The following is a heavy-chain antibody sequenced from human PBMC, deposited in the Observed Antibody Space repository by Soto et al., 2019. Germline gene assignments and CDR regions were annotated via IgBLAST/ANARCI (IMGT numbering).Heavy chain of an antibody. CDR3: ARSDNRNSLYGVDV. V-gene: IGHV4-34*01. CDR2: INHRGSS. J-gene: IGHJ6*02. CDR1: GGSLSGYY. Sequence: SETRSPTWAVNGGSLSGYYWSWIRQSPGKGLEWIGEINHRGSSDYNPSLKSRVTISIDASKNHVTLELTSVTAADTAVYYCARSDNRNSLYGVDVWGQGTAVTVSS. D-gene: IGHD1-7*01.